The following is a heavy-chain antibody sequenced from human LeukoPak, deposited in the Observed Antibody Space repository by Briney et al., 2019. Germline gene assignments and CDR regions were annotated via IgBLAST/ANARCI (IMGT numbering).Heavy chain of an antibody. Sequence: GRSLRLSCAASGFTFNDYAMHWVLQAPGKGLKCVSGISGNSGSIGYADSVKGRFTISRDNAKNSLYLQMNSLRAEDTALYYCAKGPRWDITMVQGLVDYWGQGTLVTVSS. CDR3: AKGPRWDITMVQGLVDY. D-gene: IGHD3-10*01. CDR1: GFTFNDYA. CDR2: ISGNSGSI. V-gene: IGHV3-9*01. J-gene: IGHJ4*02.